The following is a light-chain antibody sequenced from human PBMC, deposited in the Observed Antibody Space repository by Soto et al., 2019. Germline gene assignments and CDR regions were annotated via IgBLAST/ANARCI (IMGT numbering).Light chain of an antibody. J-gene: IGLJ1*01. CDR1: SSDVGGYNF. Sequence: QSVLTQPASVSGSPGQSITISCTGTSSDVGGYNFVSWYQQHPGKAPRLMIYEVSNRPSGVSNRFSGSKSGNTASLTISGLQAEDEADYYCSSYTRSFDVFGNGTKLTVL. CDR3: SSYTRSFDV. V-gene: IGLV2-14*01. CDR2: EVS.